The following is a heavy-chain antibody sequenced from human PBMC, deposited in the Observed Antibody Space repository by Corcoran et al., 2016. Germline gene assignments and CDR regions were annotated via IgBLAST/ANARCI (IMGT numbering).Heavy chain of an antibody. J-gene: IGHJ2*01. V-gene: IGHV4-39*07. D-gene: IGHD3-22*01. CDR3: ARDTYHARTGYSHHASSGYSDI. CDR1: GGSISSSNYY. CDR2: MHFTGST. Sequence: QLQLQESGPGLVKPSETLSLTCTVSGGSISSSNYYWGWIRQPPGKGLEWIGSMHFTGSTYYNPSLRSRVIISVDTSKNQFSLKLTSVTAADTAFYYGARDTYHARTGYSHHASSGYSDIWGRGTLVTVSS.